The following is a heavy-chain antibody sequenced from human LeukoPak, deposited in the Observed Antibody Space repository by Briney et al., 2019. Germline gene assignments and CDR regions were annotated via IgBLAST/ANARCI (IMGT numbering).Heavy chain of an antibody. J-gene: IGHJ4*02. CDR2: ISGSGGST. CDR3: AKDRGGNGGYFDY. CDR1: GFTFSSYA. Sequence: GGSLRLSCAASGFTFSSYAMSWVRQALGKGLEWVSAISGSGGSTYYADSVKGRFTISRDNSKNTLYLQMNSLRAEDTAVYYCAKDRGGNGGYFDYWGQGTLVTVSS. V-gene: IGHV3-23*01. D-gene: IGHD2-15*01.